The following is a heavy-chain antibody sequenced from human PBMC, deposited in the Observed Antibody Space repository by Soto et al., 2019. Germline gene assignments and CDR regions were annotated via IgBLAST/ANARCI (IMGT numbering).Heavy chain of an antibody. CDR1: GFTFSSYS. D-gene: IGHD6-6*01. J-gene: IGHJ6*03. CDR2: ISSSSSYI. CDR3: ARDVDSSSYYYYYMDV. Sequence: EVQLVESGGGLVKPGGSLRLSCAASGFTFSSYSMNWVRQAPGKGLEGVSSISSSSSYIYYADSVKGRFTISRDNAKNSLYLQMNSLRAEDTAVYYCARDVDSSSYYYYYMDVWGKGTTVTVSS. V-gene: IGHV3-21*01.